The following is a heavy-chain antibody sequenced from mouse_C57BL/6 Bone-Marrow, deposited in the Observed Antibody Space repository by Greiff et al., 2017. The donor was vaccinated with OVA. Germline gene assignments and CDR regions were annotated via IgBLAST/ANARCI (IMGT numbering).Heavy chain of an antibody. J-gene: IGHJ3*01. V-gene: IGHV1-59*01. CDR2: IDPSDSYT. D-gene: IGHD1-1*01. Sequence: QVQLQQPGAELVRPGTSVKLSCKASGYTFTSYWMHWVKQRPGQGLEWIGVIDPSDSYTNYNQKFKGKATLTVDTSSSTAYMQLSSLTSEDSAVYYCARPYYCGSRGFAYWGQGTLVTVSA. CDR1: GYTFTSYW. CDR3: ARPYYCGSRGFAY.